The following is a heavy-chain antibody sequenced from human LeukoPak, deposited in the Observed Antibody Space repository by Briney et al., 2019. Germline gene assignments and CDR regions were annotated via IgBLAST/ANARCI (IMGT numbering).Heavy chain of an antibody. Sequence: QSGGSLRLSCAASGFTFSSYGMHWVRQAPGKGLEWVAFIRCDGSNKYYADSVKGRFTISRDNSKNTLYLQMNSLRAEDTAVYYCAGSSPQFDYWGQGTLVTVSS. CDR2: IRCDGSNK. D-gene: IGHD6-6*01. J-gene: IGHJ4*02. CDR3: AGSSPQFDY. V-gene: IGHV3-30*02. CDR1: GFTFSSYG.